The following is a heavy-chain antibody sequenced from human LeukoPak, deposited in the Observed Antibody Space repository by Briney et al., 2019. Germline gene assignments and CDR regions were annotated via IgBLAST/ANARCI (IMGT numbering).Heavy chain of an antibody. CDR1: GFTFSSYG. J-gene: IGHJ4*02. CDR3: AKAPGGATGLSYYFDY. D-gene: IGHD3-16*02. Sequence: GRSLRLSCAAPGFTFSSYGMHWVRQAPGKGLEWVAVISYDGSNKYYADSVKGRFTISRDNSKNTLYLQMNSLRAEDTAVYYCAKAPGGATGLSYYFDYWGQGTLVTVSS. V-gene: IGHV3-30*18. CDR2: ISYDGSNK.